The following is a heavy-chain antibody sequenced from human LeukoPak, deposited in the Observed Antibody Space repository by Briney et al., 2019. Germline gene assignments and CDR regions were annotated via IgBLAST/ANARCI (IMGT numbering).Heavy chain of an antibody. J-gene: IGHJ6*02. CDR3: ARVRGSSWYNGMDV. V-gene: IGHV6-1*01. CDR2: TYYRSKWYN. D-gene: IGHD6-13*01. CDR1: GDSVSSNSVT. Sequence: SQTLSLTCAISGDSVSSNSVTWNWIRQSPSRGLEWLGRTYYRSKWYNDYAVSVKSRITINPDTSKNQFSLQLNSVTPEDTAVYYCARVRGSSWYNGMDVWGQGTTVTVSS.